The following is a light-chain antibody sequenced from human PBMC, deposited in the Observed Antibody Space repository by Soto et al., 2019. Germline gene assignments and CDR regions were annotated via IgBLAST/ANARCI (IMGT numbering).Light chain of an antibody. V-gene: IGKV3D-20*02. Sequence: VMTQSPATLSASAWEIVTLSCRASQSVASSVAWYKQKPGQAPRLLIYGASNRATGIPDRFSGSGSGTDFTLTISRLEPEDFAVYYCQQRSARRTFGQGTKVDIK. CDR3: QQRSARRT. CDR1: QSVASS. CDR2: GAS. J-gene: IGKJ1*01.